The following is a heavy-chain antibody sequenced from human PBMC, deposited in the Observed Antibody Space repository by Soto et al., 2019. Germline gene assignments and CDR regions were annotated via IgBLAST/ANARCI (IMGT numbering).Heavy chain of an antibody. J-gene: IGHJ4*02. D-gene: IGHD6-19*01. V-gene: IGHV4-39*01. CDR2: IYYSGST. CDR1: GGSISSSSYY. Sequence: QLQLQESGPGLVKPSETLSLTCTVSGGSISSSSYYWGWIRQPPGKGLEWIGRIYYSGSTYDNPSLKSRVTISVDTSKNQFSLKLSSVTAADTAVYYCARRYSSGWRGAFDYWGQGTLVTVSS. CDR3: ARRYSSGWRGAFDY.